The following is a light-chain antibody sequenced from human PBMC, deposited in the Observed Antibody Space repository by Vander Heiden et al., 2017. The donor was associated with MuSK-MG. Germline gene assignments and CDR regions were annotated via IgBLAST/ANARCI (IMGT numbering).Light chain of an antibody. V-gene: IGKV1-27*01. CDR3: QKYNSAPRT. Sequence: DIQMTQSPSSLSAPVGDRVTITCRASQCIRNYLAWYQQKAGKVPKLLIYAASTLQSGVPSRFSGSGSGTDFTLTISSLQPEDVATYYCQKYNSAPRTFGQGTKVEVK. J-gene: IGKJ1*01. CDR2: AAS. CDR1: QCIRNY.